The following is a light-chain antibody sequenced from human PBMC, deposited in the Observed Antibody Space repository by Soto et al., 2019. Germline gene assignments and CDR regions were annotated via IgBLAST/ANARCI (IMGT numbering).Light chain of an antibody. CDR2: GAS. CDR3: QQYSNWPLT. Sequence: EIVMTQSPATLSVSPGERATLSCRASQSGRSSFLAWYQQKPGQAPSLLIYGASTRATGIPARFSGSGSGTEFTLTINSLQSEDFAVYYCQQYSNWPLTFGGGTKVDIK. CDR1: QSGRSSF. J-gene: IGKJ4*01. V-gene: IGKV3-15*01.